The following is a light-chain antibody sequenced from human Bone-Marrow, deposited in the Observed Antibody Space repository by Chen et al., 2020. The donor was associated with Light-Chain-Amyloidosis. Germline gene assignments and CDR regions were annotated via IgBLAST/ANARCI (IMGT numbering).Light chain of an antibody. V-gene: IGLV6-57*01. CDR3: AYYQGICQGV. CDR2: EDD. J-gene: IGLJ3*02. Sequence: NFMLTQPHSVSESPGKTVIISCTRSSGSIATNYVQWYQQRPGSSPTTVISEDDQRPSGVPDRFSGSFDRSSDSSSLTVSGLKAEAEAHYHSAYYQGICQGVFGGGTKLTVL. CDR1: SGSIATNY.